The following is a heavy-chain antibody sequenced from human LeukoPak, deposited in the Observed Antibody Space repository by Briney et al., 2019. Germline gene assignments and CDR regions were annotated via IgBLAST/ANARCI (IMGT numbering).Heavy chain of an antibody. Sequence: GASVKVSCKASGYTFTGYYMHWVRQAPGQGLEWMGWINSNSGGTNYAQKFQGRIAITRDTSISTAYMELSRLKSDDTAVYYCASGRWLQLQSPFDYWGQGTLVTVSS. J-gene: IGHJ4*02. CDR2: INSNSGGT. D-gene: IGHD5-24*01. V-gene: IGHV1-2*02. CDR3: ASGRWLQLQSPFDY. CDR1: GYTFTGYY.